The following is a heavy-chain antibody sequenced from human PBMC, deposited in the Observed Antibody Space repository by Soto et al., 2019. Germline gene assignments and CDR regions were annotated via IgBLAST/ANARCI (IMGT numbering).Heavy chain of an antibody. J-gene: IGHJ6*02. D-gene: IGHD3-10*01. Sequence: PGGSLRLSCVASGFTFSSHSMNSVRQAPGKGLEWVSYISGGSKSIYYAASVKGRFTISRDNAKNSLYLEMNSLRDEDTAVYSCVRDSRRGYGMDVWGPGTTVTVSS. CDR1: GFTFSSHS. V-gene: IGHV3-48*02. CDR3: VRDSRRGYGMDV. CDR2: ISGGSKSI.